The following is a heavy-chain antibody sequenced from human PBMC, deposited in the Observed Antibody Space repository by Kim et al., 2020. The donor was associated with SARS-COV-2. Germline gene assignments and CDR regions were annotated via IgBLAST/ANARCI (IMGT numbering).Heavy chain of an antibody. CDR3: ARDRTLVVPAAIDYYYGMDV. CDR1: GGSISSGSYY. D-gene: IGHD2-2*01. J-gene: IGHJ6*02. CDR2: IYTSGSP. Sequence: SETLSLTCTVSGGSISSGSYYWSWIRQPAGKGLEWIGRIYTSGSPNYNPSLKSRVTISVDTSKNQFSLKLSSVTAADTAVYYCARDRTLVVPAAIDYYYGMDVWGQGTTVTVSS. V-gene: IGHV4-61*02.